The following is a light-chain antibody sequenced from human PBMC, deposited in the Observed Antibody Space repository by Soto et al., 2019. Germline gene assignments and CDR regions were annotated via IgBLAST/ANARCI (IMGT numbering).Light chain of an antibody. Sequence: EIVLTQSPATLSVSPGESATLSCRASQNVNIDLVWYQQKPGQAPKVLMFSASARETGIPARFSGGGSETEFTLTISSLHPEDSAVYYCQQYNTWPFTFGPGTKVDIK. CDR3: QQYNTWPFT. CDR2: SAS. V-gene: IGKV3D-15*01. J-gene: IGKJ3*01. CDR1: QNVNID.